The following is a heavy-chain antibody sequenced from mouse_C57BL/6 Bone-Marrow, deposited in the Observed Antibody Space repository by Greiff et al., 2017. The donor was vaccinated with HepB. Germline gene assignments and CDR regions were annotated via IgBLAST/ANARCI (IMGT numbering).Heavy chain of an antibody. D-gene: IGHD2-4*01. J-gene: IGHJ3*01. V-gene: IGHV1-64*01. Sequence: QVQLQQPGAELVKPGASVKLSCKASGYTLTSYWMHWVKQRPGQGLEWIGMIHPNSGSTNYNEKFKSKATLTVDKSSSTAYMQLSSLTSEDSAVYYCARRGYGDYVAWFAYWGQGTLVTVSA. CDR2: IHPNSGST. CDR3: ARRGYGDYVAWFAY. CDR1: GYTLTSYW.